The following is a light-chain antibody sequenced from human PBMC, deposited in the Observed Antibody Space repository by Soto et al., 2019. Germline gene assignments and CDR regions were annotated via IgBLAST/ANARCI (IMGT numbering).Light chain of an antibody. CDR3: QQYYSTPWT. J-gene: IGKJ1*01. V-gene: IGKV4-1*01. CDR1: QSVLYSSNNKNY. CDR2: WAS. Sequence: DIVMTQSPDSLAVSLGERATINCKSSQSVLYSSNNKNYLAVYQQKPGQPPKLLIYWASTRESGVPDRFSGRGSGTDFTLTISSLQAEDVAVYYCQQYYSTPWTFGQGTKVEIK.